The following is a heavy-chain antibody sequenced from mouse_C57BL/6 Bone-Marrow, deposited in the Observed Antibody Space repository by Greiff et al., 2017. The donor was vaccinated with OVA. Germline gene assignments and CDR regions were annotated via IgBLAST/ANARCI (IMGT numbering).Heavy chain of an antibody. CDR1: GYTFTDYY. CDR3: ASRLRRGYYAMDY. V-gene: IGHV1-19*01. Sequence: EVKLQESGPVLVKPGASVKMSCKASGYTFTDYYMNWVKQSHGKSLEWIGVINPYNGGTSYNQKFKGKATLTVDKSSSTAYMELNSLTSEDSAVYYCASRLRRGYYAMDYWGQGTSVTVSS. D-gene: IGHD2-4*01. CDR2: INPYNGGT. J-gene: IGHJ4*01.